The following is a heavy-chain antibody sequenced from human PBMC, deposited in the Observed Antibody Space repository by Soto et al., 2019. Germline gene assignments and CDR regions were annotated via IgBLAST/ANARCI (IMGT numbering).Heavy chain of an antibody. D-gene: IGHD1-26*01. CDR2: IDSSSDYI. J-gene: IGHJ6*02. CDR3: ARDRVSYYVNYKYYGMDV. Sequence: GESLKISCAASGFTFSSYSFNWVRQAPGKGLEWVSSIDSSSDYIFYAESLKGRFTISRDNARNSLYLQMNGLRAEDTAVYYCARDRVSYYVNYKYYGMDVWGQGTTVTVSS. V-gene: IGHV3-21*01. CDR1: GFTFSSYS.